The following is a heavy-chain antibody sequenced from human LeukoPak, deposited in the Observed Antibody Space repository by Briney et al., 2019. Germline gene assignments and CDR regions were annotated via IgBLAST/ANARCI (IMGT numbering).Heavy chain of an antibody. CDR3: ARGAEWLRFDY. D-gene: IGHD5-12*01. CDR2: INHSGST. Sequence: SETLSLTCAVYGGSFSGYYWSWIRQPPGEGLEWIGEINHSGSTNYNPSLKSRVTISVDTSKNQFSLKLSSVTAADTAVYYCARGAEWLRFDYWGQETLVTVSS. V-gene: IGHV4-34*01. CDR1: GGSFSGYY. J-gene: IGHJ4*02.